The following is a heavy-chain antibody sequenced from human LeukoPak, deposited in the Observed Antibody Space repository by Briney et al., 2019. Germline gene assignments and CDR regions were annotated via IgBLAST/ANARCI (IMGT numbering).Heavy chain of an antibody. J-gene: IGHJ6*03. D-gene: IGHD4-17*01. V-gene: IGHV1-8*03. CDR2: MNPNSGNT. CDR3: ARGSRALTTVTHYYYYYMDV. CDR1: GYTFTSYE. Sequence: GASVKVSCKASGYTFTSYESNWVRQATGQGLEWMGWMNPNSGNTGYAQKFQGRVTITRNTSISTAYMELSSLRSEDTAVYYCARGSRALTTVTHYYYYYMDVWGKGTTVTVSS.